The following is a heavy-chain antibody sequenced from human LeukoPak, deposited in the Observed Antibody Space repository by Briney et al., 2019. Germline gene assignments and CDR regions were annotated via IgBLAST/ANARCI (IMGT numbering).Heavy chain of an antibody. V-gene: IGHV1-18*01. J-gene: IGHJ4*02. CDR3: ARDLAAAAGIDPARRYLDY. D-gene: IGHD6-13*01. Sequence: ASVKVSCKASGYTFTSYGISWVRQAPGQGLEWMGWISAYNGNTNYAQKLQGRVTMTTDTSTSTAYMELRSLRSDDTAVYYCARDLAAAAGIDPARRYLDYWGQGTLVTVSS. CDR2: ISAYNGNT. CDR1: GYTFTSYG.